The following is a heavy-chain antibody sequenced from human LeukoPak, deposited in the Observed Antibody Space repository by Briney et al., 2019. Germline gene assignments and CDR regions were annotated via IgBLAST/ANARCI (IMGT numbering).Heavy chain of an antibody. D-gene: IGHD3-3*01. CDR2: ISGSGGST. CDR3: AKAPARFLEWLEPYYYGMDV. J-gene: IGHJ6*02. Sequence: GGSLRLSCAASGFTFSSYAMSWIRQAPGKGLEWVSAISGSGGSTYYADSVKGRFTISRDNSKNTLYLQMNSLRAEDTAVYCCAKAPARFLEWLEPYYYGMDVWGQGTTVTVSS. CDR1: GFTFSSYA. V-gene: IGHV3-23*01.